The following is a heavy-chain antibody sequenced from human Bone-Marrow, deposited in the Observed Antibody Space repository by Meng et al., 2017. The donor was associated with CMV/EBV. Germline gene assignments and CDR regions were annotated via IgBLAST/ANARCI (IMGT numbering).Heavy chain of an antibody. CDR2: MSGGVTST. V-gene: IGHV3-23*01. CDR1: GFTFSSYA. J-gene: IGHJ4*02. CDR3: AKGKASDQ. Sequence: GGSLRLSCAASGFTFSSYAMHWVRQAPGKGLEWVSAMSGGVTSTYYADSVKGRFTISRDNSKNTLYLQMNSLRAEDTAIYYCAKGKASDQWGQGTLVTVSS.